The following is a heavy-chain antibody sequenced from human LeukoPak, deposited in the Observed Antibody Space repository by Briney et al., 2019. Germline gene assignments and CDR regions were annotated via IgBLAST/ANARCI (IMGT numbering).Heavy chain of an antibody. CDR3: ARARTSGSYYKYYYYYMDV. CDR1: GDSVSSNSAA. Sequence: SQTLSLTCAISGDSVSSNSAAWNWIRQSPSRGLEWLGRTYYRSKWYNDYAVSVKSRITINPDTSKNQFSLQLNSVTPEDTAVYYCARARTSGSYYKYYYYYMDVWGKGTTVTVSS. CDR2: TYYRSKWYN. V-gene: IGHV6-1*01. J-gene: IGHJ6*03. D-gene: IGHD1-26*01.